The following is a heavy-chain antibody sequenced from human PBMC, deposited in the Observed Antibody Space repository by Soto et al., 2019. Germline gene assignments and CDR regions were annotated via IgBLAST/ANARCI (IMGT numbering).Heavy chain of an antibody. V-gene: IGHV3-23*01. D-gene: IGHD3-9*01. CDR2: ISGSGGST. CDR3: AKGSTPILTGYYYYYYGMDV. Sequence: GGSLRLSCAASGFTFSSYAMSWVRQAPGKGLERVSAISGSGGSTYYADSVKGRFTISRDNSKNTLYLQMNSLRAEDTAVYYCAKGSTPILTGYYYYYYGMDVWGQGTTVTVSS. J-gene: IGHJ6*02. CDR1: GFTFSSYA.